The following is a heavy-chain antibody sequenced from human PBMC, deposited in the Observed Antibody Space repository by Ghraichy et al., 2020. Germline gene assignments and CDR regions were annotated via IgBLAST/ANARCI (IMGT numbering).Heavy chain of an antibody. CDR1: AFTFSSYW. D-gene: IGHD6-19*01. J-gene: IGHJ4*02. CDR2: INQEGNEK. Sequence: GGSLRLSCAASAFTFSSYWMGWVRQAPGKGLEWVANINQEGNEKYYVDSVRGRFTISRDNAKNSLYLQMNSLRAEDTAVYYCTRDASGWSAYWGQGTLVTVSS. V-gene: IGHV3-7*03. CDR3: TRDASGWSAY.